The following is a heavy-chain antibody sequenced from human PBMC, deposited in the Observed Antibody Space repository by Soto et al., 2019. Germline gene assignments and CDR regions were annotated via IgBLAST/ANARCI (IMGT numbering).Heavy chain of an antibody. J-gene: IGHJ6*02. V-gene: IGHV3-30-3*01. D-gene: IGHD3-3*01. CDR3: ARDTPYDFWSGPPPGMDV. CDR2: ISYDGSNK. Sequence: GGSLRLSCAASGFTFSSYAMHWVRQAPGKGLEWVAVISYDGSNKYYADSVKGRFTISRDNSKNTLYLQTNSLRAEDTAVYYCARDTPYDFWSGPPPGMDVWGQGTTVTVSS. CDR1: GFTFSSYA.